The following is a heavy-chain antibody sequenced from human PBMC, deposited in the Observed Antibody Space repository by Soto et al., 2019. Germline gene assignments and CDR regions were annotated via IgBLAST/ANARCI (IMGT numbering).Heavy chain of an antibody. CDR3: GTPGTLDS. Sequence: QVHLVQSGAEVRTPGSSVKVACKASGGTFSTSSISWVRQAPGQGLEWMGRIIPIVNIVNYAQKFQDRVTITVDKSTGTVYMELSSLGSDDTAVYYCGTPGTLDSWGQGTLLTVSS. V-gene: IGHV1-69*02. D-gene: IGHD1-1*01. J-gene: IGHJ5*01. CDR1: GGTFSTSS. CDR2: IIPIVNIV.